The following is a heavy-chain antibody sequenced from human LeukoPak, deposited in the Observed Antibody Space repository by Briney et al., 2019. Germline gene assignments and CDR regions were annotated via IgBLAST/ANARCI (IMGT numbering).Heavy chain of an antibody. J-gene: IGHJ4*02. Sequence: PGGSLRLSCAASGFTFSGYAMSWVRQAPGKRLEWVSAISGSGSSTYYADSVKGRFTISRDNSKNTLYLQLNSLRAEDTAVYYCATAPNRTGLLHDYWGQGTLVTVSS. CDR1: GFTFSGYA. V-gene: IGHV3-23*01. D-gene: IGHD7-27*01. CDR3: ATAPNRTGLLHDY. CDR2: ISGSGSST.